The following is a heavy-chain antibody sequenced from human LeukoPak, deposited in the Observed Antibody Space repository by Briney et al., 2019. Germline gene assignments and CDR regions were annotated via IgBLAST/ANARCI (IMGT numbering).Heavy chain of an antibody. Sequence: GASVKVSCKASGYTFTSYYMHWVRQAPGQGLEWMGIINPSGGSTSYAQKFQGRVTMTRDTSTSTVYMELSSLRSEDTAVYYCARSPTYYYDSSGYFDYWGQGTLVTVSS. J-gene: IGHJ4*02. CDR1: GYTFTSYY. V-gene: IGHV1-46*01. CDR3: ARSPTYYYDSSGYFDY. D-gene: IGHD3-22*01. CDR2: INPSGGST.